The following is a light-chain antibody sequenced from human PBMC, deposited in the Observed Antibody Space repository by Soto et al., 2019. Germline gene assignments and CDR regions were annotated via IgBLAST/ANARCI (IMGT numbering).Light chain of an antibody. CDR3: SSYTSSSTPWV. CDR2: DVS. Sequence: QPVLTQPASVSGSPVQSITISCTGTSSDVGGYNYVSWYQQHPGKAPKLMIYDVSNRPSGVSNRFSGSKSGNTASLTISGLQAADEADYYCSSYTSSSTPWVFGTGTKVTVL. V-gene: IGLV2-14*01. J-gene: IGLJ1*01. CDR1: SSDVGGYNY.